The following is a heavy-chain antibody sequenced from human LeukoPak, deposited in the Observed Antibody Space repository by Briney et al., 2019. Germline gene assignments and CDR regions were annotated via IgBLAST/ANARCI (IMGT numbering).Heavy chain of an antibody. Sequence: ASVKVSCKASGYTFTGYYMHWVRQAPGQGLEWMGWINPNSGGTNYAQKFQGRLTMTRDTSISTAYMELSRLRSDDTAVYYCARAGFWASRFDYWGQGTLVTVSS. CDR3: ARAGFWASRFDY. CDR1: GYTFTGYY. J-gene: IGHJ4*02. V-gene: IGHV1-2*02. D-gene: IGHD3-16*01. CDR2: INPNSGGT.